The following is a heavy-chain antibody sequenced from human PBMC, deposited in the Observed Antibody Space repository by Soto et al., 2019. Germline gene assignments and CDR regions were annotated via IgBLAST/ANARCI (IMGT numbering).Heavy chain of an antibody. CDR3: ANYDSSGSTDTPFDP. V-gene: IGHV1-69*13. CDR1: GGTFSSYA. J-gene: IGHJ5*02. D-gene: IGHD3-22*01. CDR2: IIPIFGTA. Sequence: SVKVSCKASGGTFSSYAISWVRQAPGQGLEWMGGIIPIFGTANYAQKFQGRVTITADESTSTAYMELSSLRSEDTAVYYCANYDSSGSTDTPFDPWGQGTLVTV.